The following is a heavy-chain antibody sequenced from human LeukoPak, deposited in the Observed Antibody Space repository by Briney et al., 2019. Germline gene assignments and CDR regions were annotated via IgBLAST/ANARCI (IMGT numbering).Heavy chain of an antibody. CDR1: GFTFSSYS. Sequence: GGSLRLSCAASGFTFSSYSMNWVRQAPGKGLEWVSYISSSSSTIYRFTISRDNSKNTLYLQMNSLGAEDTAVYYCAKDRVIQFLEWLSRPDDAFDIWGQGTMVTVSS. CDR2: ISSSSSTI. V-gene: IGHV3-48*01. CDR3: AKDRVIQFLEWLSRPDDAFDI. D-gene: IGHD3-3*01. J-gene: IGHJ3*02.